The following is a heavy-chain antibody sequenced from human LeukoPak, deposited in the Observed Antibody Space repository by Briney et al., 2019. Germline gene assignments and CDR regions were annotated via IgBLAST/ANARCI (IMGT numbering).Heavy chain of an antibody. CDR1: GYTFTGYY. CDR2: INPNSGGT. Sequence: ASVKVSCKASGYTFTGYYMHWVRQAPGQGLEWMGWINPNSGGTNYAQKLQGRVTMTTDTSTSTAYMELRSLRSDDTAVYYCARRWLSIRRFDPWGQGTLVTVSS. CDR3: ARRWLSIRRFDP. V-gene: IGHV1-2*02. D-gene: IGHD3-22*01. J-gene: IGHJ5*02.